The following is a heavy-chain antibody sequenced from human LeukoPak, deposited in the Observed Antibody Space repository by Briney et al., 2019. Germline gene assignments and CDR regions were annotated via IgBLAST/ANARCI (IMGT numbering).Heavy chain of an antibody. CDR1: DFTFSNAW. V-gene: IGHV3-15*07. J-gene: IGHJ4*02. Sequence: GGSLRLSCAASDFTFSNAWMNWVRQAPGKGLGWVGRIKSKTDDGTTAYAAPVKGRFTISRDDSKDTLYLQMDSLKTEDTAVYYCTTGPFDYWGQGTLVTVSS. CDR3: TTGPFDY. CDR2: IKSKTDDGTT.